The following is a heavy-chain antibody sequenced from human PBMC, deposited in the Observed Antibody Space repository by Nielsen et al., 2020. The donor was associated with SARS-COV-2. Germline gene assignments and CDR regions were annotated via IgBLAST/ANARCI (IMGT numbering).Heavy chain of an antibody. J-gene: IGHJ4*02. Sequence: GESLKISCTASGFTFGDYAMSWFRQAPGKGLEWVGFIRSKAYGGTTEYAASVKGRFTISRDDSKSIAYLQMNGLKTEDTAVYYCTRVLVGYCSGGSCYSGYWGQGTLVTVSS. CDR3: TRVLVGYCSGGSCYSGY. V-gene: IGHV3-49*03. D-gene: IGHD2-15*01. CDR1: GFTFGDYA. CDR2: IRSKAYGGTT.